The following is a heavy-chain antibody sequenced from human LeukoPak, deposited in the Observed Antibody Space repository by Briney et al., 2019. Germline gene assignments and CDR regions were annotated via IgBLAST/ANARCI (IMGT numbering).Heavy chain of an antibody. CDR2: IHHSGST. Sequence: SETLSLTCNVSGYSISSSYYWGWVRQPPGKGLEWIGIIHHSGSTYYNPSLKSRVTISVDTSKNQFSLKLSSVTAADTAVYFCARPVGSSPTNNWFDPWGQGTLVTVSS. D-gene: IGHD1-26*01. V-gene: IGHV4-38-2*02. J-gene: IGHJ5*02. CDR1: GYSISSSYY. CDR3: ARPVGSSPTNNWFDP.